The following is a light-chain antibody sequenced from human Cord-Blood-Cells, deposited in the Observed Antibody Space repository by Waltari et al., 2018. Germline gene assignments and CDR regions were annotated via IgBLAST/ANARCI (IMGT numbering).Light chain of an antibody. J-gene: IGLJ3*02. CDR3: QAWDSSTWV. CDR2: QDS. CDR1: TLGDKY. V-gene: IGLV3-1*01. Sequence: SYELTQPPSVSVSPGQTASITCSGDTLGDKYACWYQQKPGQSPVLVIYQDSKRPSGIHGRFSGSNSGNTATLTISGTQAMDEADYYCQAWDSSTWVFGGGTKLTVL.